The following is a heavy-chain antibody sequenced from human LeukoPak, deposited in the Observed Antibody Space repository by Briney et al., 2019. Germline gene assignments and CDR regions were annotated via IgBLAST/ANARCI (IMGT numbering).Heavy chain of an antibody. D-gene: IGHD3-10*01. CDR3: AKHAFFGSGSYWVPLDS. V-gene: IGHV3-23*01. J-gene: IGHJ4*02. CDR2: ISGSGGTT. CDR1: GFNFRSYA. Sequence: GGSLRLSCSASGFNFRSYAMSWVRQAPGKGLQWVSAISGSGGTTYYADSVKGRFTISRDNSRNTLYLQINSLRAEDTALYYCAKHAFFGSGSYWVPLDSWGQGSLATVPS.